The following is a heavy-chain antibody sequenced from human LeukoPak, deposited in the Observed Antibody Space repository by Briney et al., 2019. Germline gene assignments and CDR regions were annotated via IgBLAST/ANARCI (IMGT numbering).Heavy chain of an antibody. D-gene: IGHD3-22*01. CDR1: GGPFSGYY. CDR2: INHSGST. Sequence: SETLSLTCAVYGGPFSGYYWSWIRQPPGKGLEWIGEINHSGSTNYNPSLKSRVTISVDTSKNQFSLKLSSVTAADTAVYYCASYDSIGDFDYWGQGTLVTVSS. CDR3: ASYDSIGDFDY. V-gene: IGHV4-34*01. J-gene: IGHJ4*02.